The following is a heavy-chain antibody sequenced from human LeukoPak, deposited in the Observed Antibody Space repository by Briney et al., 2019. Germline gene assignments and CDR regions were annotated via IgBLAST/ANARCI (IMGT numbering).Heavy chain of an antibody. Sequence: PGGPLRLSCTASGFTFSSYAIHWVRQAPGKGLEWVAVISYDGSSTYYADSVKGRFTISRDNSKNTLYLQMNSLRAEDTAVYYCARDLGSYEECWGQGTLVTVSS. J-gene: IGHJ4*02. CDR1: GFTFSSYA. D-gene: IGHD3-10*01. V-gene: IGHV3-30-3*01. CDR2: ISYDGSST. CDR3: ARDLGSYEEC.